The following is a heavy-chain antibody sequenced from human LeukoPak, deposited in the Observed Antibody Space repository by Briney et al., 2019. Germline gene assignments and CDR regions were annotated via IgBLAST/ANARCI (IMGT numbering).Heavy chain of an antibody. CDR1: GFNFGDYG. CDR3: ARRGTWSGSITLDY. V-gene: IGHV3-49*04. D-gene: IGHD3-10*01. CDR2: IRSKAYGGTP. J-gene: IGHJ4*02. Sequence: GGSLRLSCITSGFNFGDYGMSWVRQAPGKGLEWVSFIRSKAYGGTPEYAASVKGRFTISRDDSKSIAYLQMDSLKTEDTALYYCARRGTWSGSITLDYWGQGALVTVSS.